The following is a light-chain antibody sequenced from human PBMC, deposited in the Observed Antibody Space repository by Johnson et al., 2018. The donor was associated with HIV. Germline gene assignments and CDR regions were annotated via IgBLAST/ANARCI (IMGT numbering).Light chain of an antibody. CDR1: SSNIGKNY. CDR2: ENN. CDR3: GTWDSSLSVYV. V-gene: IGLV1-51*02. Sequence: QSVLTQPPSVSAAPGQKVTISCSGGSSNIGKNYVSWYQQLPGTAPKLLIYENNQRSSGIPDRFSGSKSATSATLGITGLQTGDEADYYCGTWDSSLSVYVFGSGTKVTVL. J-gene: IGLJ1*01.